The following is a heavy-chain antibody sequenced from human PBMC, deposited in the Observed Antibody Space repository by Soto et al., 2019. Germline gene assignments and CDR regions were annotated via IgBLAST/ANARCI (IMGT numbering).Heavy chain of an antibody. V-gene: IGHV4-30-4*01. CDR3: ARGSHCTNGVCYYRYYYYGMDV. CDR2: IYYSGST. J-gene: IGHJ6*02. D-gene: IGHD2-8*01. CDR1: GGSVSSGDYY. Sequence: TLSLTCTVSGGSVSSGDYYWSWIRQPPGKGLEWIGYIYYSGSTYYNPSLKSRVTISVDTSKNQFSLKLSSVTAADTAVYYCARGSHCTNGVCYYRYYYYGMDVWGQGTTVTVSS.